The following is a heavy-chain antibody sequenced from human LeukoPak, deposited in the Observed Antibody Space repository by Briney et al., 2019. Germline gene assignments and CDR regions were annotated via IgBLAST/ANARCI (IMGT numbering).Heavy chain of an antibody. V-gene: IGHV4-59*08. CDR2: VYYSGDR. CDR3: ARHPFSTPFDY. J-gene: IGHJ4*02. Sequence: SETLSLTCSVSGGSTSGFYWSWIRQPPGKGLEWIGYVYYSGDRNYNPSLKSRVSMSLDTSKNQVSLRLSSVTAADTAVYYCARHPFSTPFDYWGRGTLVTVSS. CDR1: GGSTSGFY.